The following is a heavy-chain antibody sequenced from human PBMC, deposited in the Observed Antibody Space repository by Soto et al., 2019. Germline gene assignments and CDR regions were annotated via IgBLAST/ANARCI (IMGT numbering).Heavy chain of an antibody. Sequence: PGGSLRLSCAASGFTFSSYSMNWVRQAPGKGLEWVSSISSSSSYIYYADSVKGRFTISRDNAKNSLYLQMNSLRAEDTAVYYCARDPGYSSSPLDYWGQGTLVTVSS. CDR1: GFTFSSYS. CDR3: ARDPGYSSSPLDY. CDR2: ISSSSSYI. D-gene: IGHD6-13*01. V-gene: IGHV3-21*01. J-gene: IGHJ4*02.